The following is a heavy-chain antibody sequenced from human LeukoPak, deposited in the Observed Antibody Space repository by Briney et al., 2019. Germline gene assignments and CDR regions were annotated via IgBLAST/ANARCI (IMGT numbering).Heavy chain of an antibody. D-gene: IGHD5-18*01. V-gene: IGHV4-39*01. CDR3: ASEDSGYRYGYYYYYGMDV. CDR2: IYYSGST. CDR1: GGSISSSSYY. Sequence: SETLSLTCTVSGGSISSSSYYWGWIRQPPGKGLEWIGRIYYSGSTYYNPSLKSRVTIAVDTSKNQFSLKLSSVTAADTAVYSCASEDSGYRYGYYYYYGMDVWGQGTTVTVSS. J-gene: IGHJ6*02.